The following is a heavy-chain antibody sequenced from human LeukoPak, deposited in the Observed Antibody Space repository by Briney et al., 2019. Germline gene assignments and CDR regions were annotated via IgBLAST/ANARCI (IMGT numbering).Heavy chain of an antibody. J-gene: IGHJ4*02. CDR1: KDTFTIYD. V-gene: IGHV1-8*01. CDR2: MNPNSGNT. Sequence: ASVKVSCKASKDTFTIYDVNWVRQATGLGLEWMGWMNPNSGNTGYAQKFQGRVTMTMNSSISTAYMELTSLTSEDTAVYYCARSTMGAQRTYDYWGQGTLVTVSS. CDR3: ARSTMGAQRTYDY. D-gene: IGHD1-26*01.